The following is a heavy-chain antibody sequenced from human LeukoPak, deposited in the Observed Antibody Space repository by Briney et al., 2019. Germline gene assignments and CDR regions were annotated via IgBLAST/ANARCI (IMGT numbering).Heavy chain of an antibody. CDR3: TRLQLDAFDI. D-gene: IGHD6-13*01. Sequence: GGSLRLSCAASGFTFSTYWMHGVRQAPGTGLVWVSRINSDGSSTTYADSVKGRFTISRDNAKNTLSLQMNSLRAEDTAVYYCTRLQLDAFDIWGPGTMVTVSS. CDR1: GFTFSTYW. V-gene: IGHV3-74*01. CDR2: INSDGSST. J-gene: IGHJ3*02.